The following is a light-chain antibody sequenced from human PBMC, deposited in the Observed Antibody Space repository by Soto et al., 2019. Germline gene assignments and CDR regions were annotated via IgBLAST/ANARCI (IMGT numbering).Light chain of an antibody. CDR2: EVS. CDR3: TSYATRSPDV. Sequence: QSALTQPASVSGSPGQSITISCTGTSSDVGGYDYVSWYQHHPGKAPKLMIFEVSNRPSEVSDRFSGSKSGNTASLTISGLQVEDEADYYCTSYATRSPDVFGTGTKVTVL. V-gene: IGLV2-14*01. CDR1: SSDVGGYDY. J-gene: IGLJ1*01.